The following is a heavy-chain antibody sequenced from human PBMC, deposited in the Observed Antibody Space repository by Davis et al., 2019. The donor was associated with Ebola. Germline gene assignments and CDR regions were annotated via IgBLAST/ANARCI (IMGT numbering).Heavy chain of an antibody. D-gene: IGHD3-22*01. CDR2: IYYSGST. CDR3: SRKSYYYDSSGYHRGAFDI. V-gene: IGHV4-59*01. CDR1: GGSISSYY. J-gene: IGHJ3*02. Sequence: SETLSLTCTVSGGSISSYYWSWIRQPPGKGLEWIGYIYYSGSTNYNPSLKCRVTISVDTSKNQFSLKLSSVTAADTAVYYCSRKSYYYDSSGYHRGAFDIWGQGTMVTVSS.